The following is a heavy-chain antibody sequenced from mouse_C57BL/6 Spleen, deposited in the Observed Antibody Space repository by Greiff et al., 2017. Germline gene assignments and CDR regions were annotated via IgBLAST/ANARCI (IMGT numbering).Heavy chain of an antibody. CDR3: ARVYYGNYDWYFDV. D-gene: IGHD2-1*01. V-gene: IGHV1-76*01. J-gene: IGHJ1*03. CDR1: GYTFTDYY. Sequence: QVQLQQSGAELVRPGASVKLSCKASGYTFTDYYINWVKQRPGQGLEWIARIYPGSGNTYYNEKFKGKATLTAEKSSSTAYMQLSSLTSEDSAVYFCARVYYGNYDWYFDVWGTGTTVTVSS. CDR2: IYPGSGNT.